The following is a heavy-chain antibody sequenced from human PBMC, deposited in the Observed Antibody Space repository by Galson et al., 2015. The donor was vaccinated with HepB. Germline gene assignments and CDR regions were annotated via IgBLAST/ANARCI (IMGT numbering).Heavy chain of an antibody. J-gene: IGHJ4*02. V-gene: IGHV3-53*01. Sequence: SLRLSCAVSGFSVSDNYMSWVRQAPGKGLEWVSVIYRGGNTYYPDSLKGRFTISRDNSKNTLYLQVNSLRAEDTAVYYCAKNGFGEFFFDFWGQGTLLSVSS. D-gene: IGHD3-3*01. CDR2: IYRGGNT. CDR3: AKNGFGEFFFDF. CDR1: GFSVSDNY.